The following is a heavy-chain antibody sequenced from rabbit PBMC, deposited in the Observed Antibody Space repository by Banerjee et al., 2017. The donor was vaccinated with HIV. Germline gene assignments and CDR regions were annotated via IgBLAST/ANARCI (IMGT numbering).Heavy chain of an antibody. D-gene: IGHD4-1*01. V-gene: IGHV1S47*01. Sequence: QEQLVESGGGLVQPGGSLTLTCTASGFSFSNKYVMCWVRQAPGKGLEWIGYIDPVVGSTYYASWVNGRFTISSDNAQNTVDLQMNSLTAADTATYFCARDLAGVIGWNFGLWGQGTLVTVS. CDR1: GFSFSNKYV. CDR3: ARDLAGVIGWNFGL. CDR2: IDPVVGST. J-gene: IGHJ3*01.